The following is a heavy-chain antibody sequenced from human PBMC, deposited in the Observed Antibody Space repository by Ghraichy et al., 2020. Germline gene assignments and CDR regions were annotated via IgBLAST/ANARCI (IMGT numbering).Heavy chain of an antibody. CDR1: GFTFSSYW. CDR3: ARAYGMDV. J-gene: IGHJ6*02. CDR2: IKTDGSTT. V-gene: IGHV3-74*01. Sequence: GGSLRLSCAASGFTFSSYWMHWVRQGPGKGLVWVSRIKTDGSTTNYAASVRGRFTISRDNAKNTLYLQMNSLRVEDTAVYYCARAYGMDVWGQGTTVTVSS.